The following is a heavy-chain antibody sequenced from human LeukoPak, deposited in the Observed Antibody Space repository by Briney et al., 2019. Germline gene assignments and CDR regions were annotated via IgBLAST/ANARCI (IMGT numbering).Heavy chain of an antibody. J-gene: IGHJ4*02. Sequence: PGGSLRLSCAASGFTVSSNYMNWVRQAPGKGLEWVSVIFVGGNTYYADSVKGRFTISRDNSKNTLYLQMNSLRAEDTAVYYCARDNAPYTTTASGLGLFDYWGQGTLVTVSS. CDR2: IFVGGNT. CDR3: ARDNAPYTTTASGLGLFDY. D-gene: IGHD2-2*02. V-gene: IGHV3-53*01. CDR1: GFTVSSNY.